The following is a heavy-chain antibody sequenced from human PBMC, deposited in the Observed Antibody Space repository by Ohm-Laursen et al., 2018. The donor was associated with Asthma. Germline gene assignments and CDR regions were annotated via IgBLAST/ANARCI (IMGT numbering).Heavy chain of an antibody. Sequence: SLRLSFAASGFTFSSYGMHWVRQAPGKGLEWVSAISGSGGSTYYADSVKARFTISRDNSKNTLYLQMHSLRAEDADVYYCAKDPREMATMSAAFDIWGQGTMVTVSS. J-gene: IGHJ3*02. V-gene: IGHV3-23*01. CDR2: ISGSGGST. CDR1: GFTFSSYG. CDR3: AKDPREMATMSAAFDI. D-gene: IGHD5-24*01.